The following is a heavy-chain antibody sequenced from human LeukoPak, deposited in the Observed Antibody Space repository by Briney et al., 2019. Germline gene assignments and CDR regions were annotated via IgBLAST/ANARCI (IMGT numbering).Heavy chain of an antibody. CDR2: INPNSGGT. CDR3: ARVVAARGLVDY. CDR1: GYTFTGYY. Sequence: ASVKVSCKASGYTFTGYYMHSVRQAPGQGLEWMGWINPNSGGTNYAQKFQGRVTMTRDTSISTAYMELSRLRSDDTAVYYCARVVAARGLVDYWGQGTLVTVSS. J-gene: IGHJ4*02. V-gene: IGHV1-2*02. D-gene: IGHD6-6*01.